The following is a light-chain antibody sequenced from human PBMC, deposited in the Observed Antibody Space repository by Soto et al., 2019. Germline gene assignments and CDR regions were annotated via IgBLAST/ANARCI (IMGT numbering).Light chain of an antibody. CDR1: SSNIGSNG. CDR3: AAWDDSLNGV. CDR2: SNN. J-gene: IGLJ2*01. V-gene: IGLV1-44*01. Sequence: QLVLTQPPSASGTPGQRVTISCSGSSSNIGSNGVNWYRQLPGTAPKLLIYSNNQRPSGVPDRFSGSKSGTSASLAISGLQSEYEADYYCAAWDDSLNGVFGGGTKLTVL.